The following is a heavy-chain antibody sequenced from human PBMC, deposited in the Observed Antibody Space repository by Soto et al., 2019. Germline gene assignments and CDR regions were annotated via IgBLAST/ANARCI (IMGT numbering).Heavy chain of an antibody. J-gene: IGHJ6*02. CDR3: ATTTIFGVVIHLNV. D-gene: IGHD3-3*01. V-gene: IGHV1-24*01. CDR2: FDPEDGET. Sequence: GASVKVSCKVSGYTLTELSMHWVRQAPGKGLEWMGGFDPEDGETIYAQKFQGRVTMTEDTSTDTAYMELSSLRSEDTAVYYCATTTIFGVVIHLNVWGQGTTVTVSS. CDR1: GYTLTELS.